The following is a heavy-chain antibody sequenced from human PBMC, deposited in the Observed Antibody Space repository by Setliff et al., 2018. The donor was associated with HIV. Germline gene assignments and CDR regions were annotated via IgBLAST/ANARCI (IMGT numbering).Heavy chain of an antibody. CDR2: INHSGST. Sequence: ETLSLTCAVFGGSSSGYYWSWIRQPPGKGLEWIGDINHSGSTNYNPSLKSRVTISVDTSKNQFSLKLRSVTAADTAVYYCARRGMIVVVFDYWGQGTLVTVSS. CDR3: ARRGMIVVVFDY. D-gene: IGHD3-22*01. CDR1: GGSSSGYY. J-gene: IGHJ4*02. V-gene: IGHV4-34*01.